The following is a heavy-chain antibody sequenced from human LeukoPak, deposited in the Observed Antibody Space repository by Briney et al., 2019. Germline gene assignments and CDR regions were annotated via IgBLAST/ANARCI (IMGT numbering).Heavy chain of an antibody. CDR1: GGTFSSYA. Sequence: SVKVSCKASGGTFSSYAISWVRQAPGQGLEWMGRIIPILGIANYAQKFQGRVTITADKSTSTAYMELSSLRSEDTAVYYCAVQLVRNPPNDYWGQGTLVTVSS. CDR3: AVQLVRNPPNDY. J-gene: IGHJ4*02. CDR2: IIPILGIA. V-gene: IGHV1-69*04. D-gene: IGHD6-13*01.